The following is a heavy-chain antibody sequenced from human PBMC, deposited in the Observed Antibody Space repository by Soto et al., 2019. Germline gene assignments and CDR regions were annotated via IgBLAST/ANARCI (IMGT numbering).Heavy chain of an antibody. D-gene: IGHD1-7*01. CDR2: ISAYNGNT. J-gene: IGHJ4*02. CDR3: ARALGSMTTITPVLTGNTSLFVH. Sequence: ASVKVSCKASGYTFTSYGISWVRQAPGQGLEWMGWISAYNGNTNYAQKLQGRVTMTTDTSTSTAYMELRSLRSDDTAVYYCARALGSMTTITPVLTGNTSLFVHWGQGPLVSVSS. CDR1: GYTFTSYG. V-gene: IGHV1-18*04.